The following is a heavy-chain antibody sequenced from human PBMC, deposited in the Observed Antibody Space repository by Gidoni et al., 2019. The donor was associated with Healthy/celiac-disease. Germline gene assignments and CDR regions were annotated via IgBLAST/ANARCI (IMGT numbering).Heavy chain of an antibody. Sequence: QVQLVESGGGVVQPGRSLRLSCAASGFTFSSYGMHWVRQAPGKGLEWVAVIWYDGSNKYYADSVKGRFTISRDNSKNTLYLQMNSLRAEDTAVYCCARELYDYVWPERVHWFDPWGQGTLVTVSS. CDR2: IWYDGSNK. J-gene: IGHJ5*02. V-gene: IGHV3-33*01. D-gene: IGHD3-16*01. CDR1: GFTFSSYG. CDR3: ARELYDYVWPERVHWFDP.